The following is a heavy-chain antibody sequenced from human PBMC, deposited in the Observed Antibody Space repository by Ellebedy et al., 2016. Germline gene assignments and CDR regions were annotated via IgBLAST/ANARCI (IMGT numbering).Heavy chain of an antibody. CDR2: IIPIFGTA. D-gene: IGHD2-15*01. Sequence: SVKVSXKASGGTFSSYAISWVRQAPGQGLEWMGGIIPIFGTANYAQKFQGRVTITADESTSTAYMELSSLRSEDTAVYYCAKAPLGYCSGGSCYNYYYGMDVWGQGTTVTVSS. CDR3: AKAPLGYCSGGSCYNYYYGMDV. CDR1: GGTFSSYA. J-gene: IGHJ6*02. V-gene: IGHV1-69*13.